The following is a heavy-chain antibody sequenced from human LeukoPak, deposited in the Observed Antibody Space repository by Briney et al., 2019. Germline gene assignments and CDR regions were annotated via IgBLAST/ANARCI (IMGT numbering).Heavy chain of an antibody. D-gene: IGHD1-26*01. CDR1: GGSISSYY. CDR3: ARDLIVGAAIYYMDV. Sequence: SETLSPTCTVSGGSISSYYWSWIRQPPGKGLEWIGYIYYSGSTNYNPSLKSRVTISVDTSKNQFSLKLSSVTAADTAVYYCARDLIVGAAIYYMDVWGKGTTVTVSS. CDR2: IYYSGST. J-gene: IGHJ6*03. V-gene: IGHV4-59*01.